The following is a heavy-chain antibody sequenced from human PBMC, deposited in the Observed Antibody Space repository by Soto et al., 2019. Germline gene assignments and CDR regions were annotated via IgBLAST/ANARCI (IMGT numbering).Heavy chain of an antibody. D-gene: IGHD3-10*01. J-gene: IGHJ4*02. CDR2: ISGSGGST. V-gene: IGHV3-23*01. CDR1: GFTFSSYA. Sequence: GGSLRLSCAASGFTFSSYAMGWVRQAPGKGLEWVSAISGSGGSTYYADSVKGRFTISRDNSKNTLYLQMNSLRAEDTAVYYCAKDKYYYGSGSLLAPYYFDYWGQGTLVTVSS. CDR3: AKDKYYYGSGSLLAPYYFDY.